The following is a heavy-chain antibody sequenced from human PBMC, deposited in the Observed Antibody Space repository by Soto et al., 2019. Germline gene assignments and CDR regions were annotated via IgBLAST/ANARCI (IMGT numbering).Heavy chain of an antibody. D-gene: IGHD1-1*01. J-gene: IGHJ4*02. V-gene: IGHV4-61*03. CDR2: IYYSGST. CDR3: AREDQLGHFDY. CDR1: GGSISSGIYY. Sequence: PSETLSLTCTVSGGSISSGIYYWSWIRQDPGTGLEWIGHIYYSGSTDYNPSLKSRVTMSSDKSENLLSLKVTSVTAADTAVYFCAREDQLGHFDYWGQGALVTVSS.